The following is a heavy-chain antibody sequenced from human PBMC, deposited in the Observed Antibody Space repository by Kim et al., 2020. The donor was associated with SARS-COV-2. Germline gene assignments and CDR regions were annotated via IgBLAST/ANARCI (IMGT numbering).Heavy chain of an antibody. CDR3: ARAAGLRLGELSAHFDY. CDR1: GFTVSSNY. D-gene: IGHD3-16*02. V-gene: IGHV3-66*01. Sequence: GGSLRLSCAASGFTVSSNYMSWVRQAPGKGLEWVSVIYSGGSTYYADSVKGRFTISRDNSKNTLYLQMNSLRAEDTAVYYCARAAGLRLGELSAHFDYWGQGTLVTVSS. J-gene: IGHJ4*02. CDR2: IYSGGST.